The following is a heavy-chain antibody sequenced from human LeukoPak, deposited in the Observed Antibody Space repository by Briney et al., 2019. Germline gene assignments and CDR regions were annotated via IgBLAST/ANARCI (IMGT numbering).Heavy chain of an antibody. CDR2: IYYSGRI. CDR3: AGGPIGFCSSSSCRFDN. Sequence: TSETLSLTCTVSGGSISSYYWSWIRQPPGKGLEWIAYIYYSGRINYNPSLKSRVTISVDTSKNEFSLKVTSVTAAHTAVYYCAGGPIGFCSSSSCRFDNWGQGTLVTVSS. J-gene: IGHJ4*02. CDR1: GGSISSYY. D-gene: IGHD2-2*01. V-gene: IGHV4-59*08.